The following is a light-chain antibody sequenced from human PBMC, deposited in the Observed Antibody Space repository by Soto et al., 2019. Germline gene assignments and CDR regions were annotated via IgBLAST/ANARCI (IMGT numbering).Light chain of an antibody. CDR2: DAS. J-gene: IGKJ4*01. Sequence: EIVLTQSPATLSLSPGERAALSCRASQSVSSDLAWYQQKPGQAPRLLIYDASKRATGIPARFSGSGSGTDVPLDIRGLEPEDFAVYFCQQRSNLPSTFGGGTKVEI. CDR1: QSVSSD. V-gene: IGKV3-11*01. CDR3: QQRSNLPST.